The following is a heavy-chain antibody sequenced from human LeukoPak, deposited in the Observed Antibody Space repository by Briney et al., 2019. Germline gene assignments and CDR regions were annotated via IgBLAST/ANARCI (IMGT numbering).Heavy chain of an antibody. J-gene: IGHJ4*02. D-gene: IGHD3-22*01. Sequence: SETLSLTCAVYGGSFSGYYWSWIRQPPGKGLEWIGEINHSGSTNYNPSLKSRVTISVDTSKDQFSLKLSSVTAADTAVYYCARGGYYDSSGYSHFDYWGQGTLVTVSS. V-gene: IGHV4-34*01. CDR1: GGSFSGYY. CDR2: INHSGST. CDR3: ARGGYYDSSGYSHFDY.